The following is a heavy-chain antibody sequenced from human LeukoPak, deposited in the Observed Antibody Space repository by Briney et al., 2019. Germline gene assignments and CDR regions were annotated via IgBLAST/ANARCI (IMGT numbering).Heavy chain of an antibody. CDR2: FSGSGGST. Sequence: GGSLRLSCAASGFTFSSYAMSWVRQAPGKGLEWVSAFSGSGGSTYYADSVKGRFTISRDNSKNTLYLQMNSLRAEDTAGYYCAKVYGYSYGYGGDFDYWGQGTLVTVSS. CDR3: AKVYGYSYGYGGDFDY. D-gene: IGHD5-18*01. J-gene: IGHJ4*02. CDR1: GFTFSSYA. V-gene: IGHV3-23*01.